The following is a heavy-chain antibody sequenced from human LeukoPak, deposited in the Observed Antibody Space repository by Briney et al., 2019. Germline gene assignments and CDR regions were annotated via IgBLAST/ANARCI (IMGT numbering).Heavy chain of an antibody. J-gene: IGHJ4*02. CDR2: INPSGGST. V-gene: IGHV1-46*01. CDR3: ARDLAGHCSSTSCYPGPFDY. Sequence: ASVEVSCKASGYTFTSYYMHWVRQAPGQGLEWMGIINPSGGSTSYAQKFQGRVTMTRDTSTSTVYMELSSLRSEDTAVYYCARDLAGHCSSTSCYPGPFDYWGQGTLVTVSS. CDR1: GYTFTSYY. D-gene: IGHD2-2*01.